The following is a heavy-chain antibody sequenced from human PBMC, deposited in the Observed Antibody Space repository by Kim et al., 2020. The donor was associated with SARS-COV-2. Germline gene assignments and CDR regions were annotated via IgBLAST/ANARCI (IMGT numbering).Heavy chain of an antibody. Sequence: ASVKVSCKASGYTFTRYDINWVRQATGQGLEWMGWMNPNSGNTGYAQKFQGRVTMTRNTSISTAYMELSSLRSEDTAVYYCARGNHGSGSYYVDYWGQGTLLTVSS. CDR2: MNPNSGNT. D-gene: IGHD3-10*01. CDR3: ARGNHGSGSYYVDY. J-gene: IGHJ4*02. V-gene: IGHV1-8*01. CDR1: GYTFTRYD.